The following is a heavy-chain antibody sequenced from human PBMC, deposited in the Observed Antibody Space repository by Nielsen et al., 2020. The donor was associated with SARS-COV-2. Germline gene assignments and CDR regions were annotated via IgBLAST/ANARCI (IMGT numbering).Heavy chain of an antibody. Sequence: SVKVSCKASGYSFTSYAMHWVWQAPGQRLEWMGWISVGNGNTKYSQKFQGRVTFTRDTSASTAYMELSSLRFEDTAVYYCARITPSSGWDYWGQGTLVTVSS. V-gene: IGHV1-3*01. CDR3: ARITPSSGWDY. J-gene: IGHJ4*02. CDR2: ISVGNGNT. D-gene: IGHD6-19*01. CDR1: GYSFTSYA.